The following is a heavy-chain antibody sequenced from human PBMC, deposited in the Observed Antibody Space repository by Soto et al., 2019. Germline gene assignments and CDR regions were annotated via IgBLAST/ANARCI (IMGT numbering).Heavy chain of an antibody. CDR3: ARDLAITMILPEY. Sequence: QVQLVQSGAEVKKPGASVKVSCKASGYTFTSYGISWVRQAPGQGLEWMGWISAYNGNTNYAQKLQGRGTMTTATAPSTAYMELRSLRSDDRAVYCCARDLAITMILPEYWGQGTLVTVSS. J-gene: IGHJ4*02. D-gene: IGHD3-22*01. CDR1: GYTFTSYG. V-gene: IGHV1-18*01. CDR2: ISAYNGNT.